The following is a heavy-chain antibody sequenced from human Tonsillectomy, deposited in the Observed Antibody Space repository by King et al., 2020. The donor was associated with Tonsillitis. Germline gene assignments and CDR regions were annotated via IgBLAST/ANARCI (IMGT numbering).Heavy chain of an antibody. CDR1: GGSISSSNW. J-gene: IGHJ3*02. CDR3: ARNYDSSGYSDVFDI. D-gene: IGHD3-22*01. CDR2: IYHSGST. Sequence: QLQESGPGLVKPSGTLSLTCAVSGGSISSSNWWSWVRQPPGKGLEWIGEIYHSGSTNYNPPLKSRVTISVDKSKNQFSLQLSSVTAADTAGYYCARNYDSSGYSDVFDIWGQGTMVTVSS. V-gene: IGHV4-4*02.